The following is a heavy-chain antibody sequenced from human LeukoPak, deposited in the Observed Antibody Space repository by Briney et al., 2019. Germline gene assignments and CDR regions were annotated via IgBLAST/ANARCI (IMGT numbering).Heavy chain of an antibody. V-gene: IGHV3-9*01. CDR1: GFTFDDHG. J-gene: IGHJ3*02. CDR2: ISWSSGII. Sequence: GRSLRLSCAASGFTFDDHGMHWVRQAPGKGLEWVSGISWSSGIIGYADSVKGRFTISRDNAKNSLYLQMDSLRAEDTALYYCAKDTGRPTDAITMEDNAFDIWGQGTMVTVSS. CDR3: AKDTGRPTDAITMEDNAFDI. D-gene: IGHD3-3*01.